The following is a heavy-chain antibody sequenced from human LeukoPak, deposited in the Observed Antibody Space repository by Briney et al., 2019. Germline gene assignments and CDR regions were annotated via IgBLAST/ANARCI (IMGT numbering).Heavy chain of an antibody. D-gene: IGHD2-21*01. CDR1: GFTFSSYA. V-gene: IGHV3-23*01. J-gene: IGHJ5*02. CDR3: NTDSLVENH. CDR2: ISGSGGST. Sequence: GGSLRLSCAASGFTFSSYAMSWVRQAPGKGLEWVSAISGSGGSTYYADSVKGRFTISRDNSKNTLYLQMNSLKTEDTAVYYCNTDSLVENHWGQGTLVTVSS.